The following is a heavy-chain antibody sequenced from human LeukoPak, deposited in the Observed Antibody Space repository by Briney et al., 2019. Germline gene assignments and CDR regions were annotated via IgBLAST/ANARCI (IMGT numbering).Heavy chain of an antibody. J-gene: IGHJ4*02. CDR3: AKGWTSGFDY. D-gene: IGHD2-15*01. CDR2: ISATGGST. CDR1: GFTFSSYG. V-gene: IGHV3-23*01. Sequence: GGSLRLSCAASGFTFSSYGMHWVRQAPGKGLEWVSTISATGGSTYYADSVKGRFTISRDNSKNTLYVQMNSLRAEDTAVYYCAKGWTSGFDYWGQGTLVTVSS.